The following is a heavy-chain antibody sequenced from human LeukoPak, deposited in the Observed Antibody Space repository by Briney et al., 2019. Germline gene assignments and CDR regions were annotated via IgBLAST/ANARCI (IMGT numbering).Heavy chain of an antibody. V-gene: IGHV1-69*04. CDR2: IIPILGIA. D-gene: IGHD3-22*01. J-gene: IGHJ4*02. CDR3: AKDIGYYYDSSSAFDY. Sequence: SVKVSCKASGGTFSSYAISWVRQAPGQGLEWMGRIIPILGIANYAQKFQGRVTITADKSTSTAYMELSSLRSEDTAVYYCAKDIGYYYDSSSAFDYWGQGTLVTVSS. CDR1: GGTFSSYA.